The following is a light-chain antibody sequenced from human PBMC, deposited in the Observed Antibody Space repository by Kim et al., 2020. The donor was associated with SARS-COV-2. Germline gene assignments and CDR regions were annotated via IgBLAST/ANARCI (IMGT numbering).Light chain of an antibody. CDR1: QSVSSSY. Sequence: SPGDRATFSCRASQSVSSSYLAWYQQKPGQAPRLLIYGASSRATGIPDRFSGSGSGTDFTHTISRLEPEDFAVYYCQQYGSSPRTFGQGTKVEIK. V-gene: IGKV3-20*01. J-gene: IGKJ1*01. CDR3: QQYGSSPRT. CDR2: GAS.